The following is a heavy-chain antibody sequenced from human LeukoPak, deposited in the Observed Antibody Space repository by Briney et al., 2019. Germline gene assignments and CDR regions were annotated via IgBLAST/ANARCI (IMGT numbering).Heavy chain of an antibody. CDR2: IYYSGST. Sequence: SGTLSLTCAVSGGSISSSNWWSWVRQPPGKGLEWIGSIYYSGSTYYNPSLKSRVTISVDTSKNQFSLKLSSVTAADTAVYYCARYGYGTTRFDYWGQGTLVTVSS. J-gene: IGHJ4*02. D-gene: IGHD1-1*01. V-gene: IGHV4-4*02. CDR1: GGSISSSNW. CDR3: ARYGYGTTRFDY.